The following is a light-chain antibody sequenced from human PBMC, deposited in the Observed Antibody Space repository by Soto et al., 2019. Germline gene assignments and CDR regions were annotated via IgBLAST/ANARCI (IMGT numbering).Light chain of an antibody. CDR1: QSLLDSDDGNTY. CDR2: TVS. CDR3: MQRIEFPLT. J-gene: IGKJ4*01. V-gene: IGKV2-40*01. Sequence: DIVMTQTPLSLPVTPGEPASISCGSSQSLLDSDDGNTYLDWYLQKPGQSPQLLTYTVSYRASGVPDRFSGSGSGTDFTLKISRVEAEDVGVYYCMQRIEFPLTFGGGTKVDIK.